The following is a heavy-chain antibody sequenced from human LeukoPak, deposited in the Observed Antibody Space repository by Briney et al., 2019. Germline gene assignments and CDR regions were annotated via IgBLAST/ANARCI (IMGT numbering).Heavy chain of an antibody. CDR3: ARDDEDFWSGYNDAFDI. CDR1: GFTFSSYS. D-gene: IGHD3-3*01. V-gene: IGHV3-21*01. Sequence: GGSLRLSCAASGFTFSSYSMNWVRQAPGKGLEWVSSISSSSSYIYYADSVKGRFTISRDNAKNSLYLQMNSLRAEDTAVYYCARDDEDFWSGYNDAFDIWGQGTMVTVSS. CDR2: ISSSSSYI. J-gene: IGHJ3*02.